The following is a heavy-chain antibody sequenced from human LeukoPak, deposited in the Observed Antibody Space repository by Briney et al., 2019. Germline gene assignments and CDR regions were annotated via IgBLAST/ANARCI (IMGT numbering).Heavy chain of an antibody. V-gene: IGHV3-66*01. Sequence: PGGTLTLSCAASGFTFSNYGMSWVRLAPGKGLQWVSVIYSGGSTYYADSLKGRFTISRDNSKNTLYLQMNSLRAEDTAVYYCASGIRAFDHWGQGALVTVSS. J-gene: IGHJ4*02. CDR3: ASGIRAFDH. CDR2: IYSGGST. D-gene: IGHD1-26*01. CDR1: GFTFSNYG.